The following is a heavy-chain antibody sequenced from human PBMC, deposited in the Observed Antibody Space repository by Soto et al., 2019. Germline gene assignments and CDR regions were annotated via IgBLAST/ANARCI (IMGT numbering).Heavy chain of an antibody. V-gene: IGHV3-74*01. D-gene: IGHD6-19*01. CDR1: GFTFSSYW. Sequence: GGSLRLSCAASGFTFSSYWMHWVRQAPGKGLVWVSRINSDGGSTSYADSVKGRFTISRDNAKNTLYLQMNSLRAEDTAVYYCASDTTSSGWYYFDYWGQGTLVTVSS. J-gene: IGHJ4*02. CDR3: ASDTTSSGWYYFDY. CDR2: INSDGGST.